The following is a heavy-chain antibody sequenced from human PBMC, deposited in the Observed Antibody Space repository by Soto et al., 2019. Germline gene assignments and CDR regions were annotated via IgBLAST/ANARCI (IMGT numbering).Heavy chain of an antibody. CDR1: GDTVSSNSVA. J-gene: IGHJ6*02. D-gene: IGHD2-15*01. CDR3: ARSEEDSDYYYYGMDV. V-gene: IGHV6-1*01. CDR2: TYYRSRWYS. Sequence: WQTLSLTCVGSGDTVSSNSVALNWVRQSPSRGLEWLGRTYYRSRWYSDYAVSVRSRIDINADTSKNQVSLQLNSVTPEDTAVYYCARSEEDSDYYYYGMDVWGQGTTVTVSS.